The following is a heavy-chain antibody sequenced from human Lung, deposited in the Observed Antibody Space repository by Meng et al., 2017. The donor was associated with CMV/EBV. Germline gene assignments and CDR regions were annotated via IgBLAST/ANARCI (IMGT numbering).Heavy chain of an antibody. CDR1: GDRVSSNSVA. Sequence: SETLSLXFSLSGDRVSSNSVAWNWIRQSPSRGLEWLGRTYYRSKWYNDYAVSVKSRITINPDTSKNQFSLQLKSVTPEDTAVYYCARGYSHRFDYWGQGTLVTVSS. D-gene: IGHD1-1*01. V-gene: IGHV6-1*01. CDR2: TYYRSKWYN. CDR3: ARGYSHRFDY. J-gene: IGHJ4*02.